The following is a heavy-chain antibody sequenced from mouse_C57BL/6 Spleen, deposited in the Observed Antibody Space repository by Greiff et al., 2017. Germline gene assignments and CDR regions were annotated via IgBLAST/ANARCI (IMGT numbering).Heavy chain of an antibody. CDR3: ARRDTTRAMDY. J-gene: IGHJ4*01. Sequence: EVKVVESGGGLVQPGGSLKLSCAASGFTFSDYGMAWVRQAPRTGPEWVAFISNLAYSIYYADTVTGRFTISRENAKNTLYLEMSSLRSEDTAMYYCARRDTTRAMDYWGQGTSVTVSS. V-gene: IGHV5-15*01. D-gene: IGHD1-1*01. CDR2: ISNLAYSI. CDR1: GFTFSDYG.